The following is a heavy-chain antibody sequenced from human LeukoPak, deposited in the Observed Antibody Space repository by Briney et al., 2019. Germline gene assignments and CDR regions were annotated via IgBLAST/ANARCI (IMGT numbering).Heavy chain of an antibody. CDR2: INPNSGGT. Sequence: ASVKVSCKASGYTFTGYYMHWVRQAPGQGLEWMGWINPNSGGTNYARKFQGRVTMTRDTSISTAYMELSRLRSDDTAVYYCARNRVFYVGFWFDPWGQGTLVTVSS. CDR1: GYTFTGYY. V-gene: IGHV1-2*02. D-gene: IGHD5/OR15-5a*01. J-gene: IGHJ5*02. CDR3: ARNRVFYVGFWFDP.